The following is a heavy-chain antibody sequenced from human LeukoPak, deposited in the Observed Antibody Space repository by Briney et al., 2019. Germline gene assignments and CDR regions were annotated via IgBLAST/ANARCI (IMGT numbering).Heavy chain of an antibody. V-gene: IGHV4-39*01. CDR2: IYYSGST. D-gene: IGHD3-10*01. CDR3: ARHRRKYGSGSYFAY. Sequence: KPSETLSLTCTVSGGSISSSSYYWGWIRQPPGKGLEWIGSIYYSGSTYYNPSLKSRVTISVDTSKNQFSLKLSSVTAADTAVYYCARHRRKYGSGSYFAYWGRGTLVTASS. CDR1: GGSISSSSYY. J-gene: IGHJ4*02.